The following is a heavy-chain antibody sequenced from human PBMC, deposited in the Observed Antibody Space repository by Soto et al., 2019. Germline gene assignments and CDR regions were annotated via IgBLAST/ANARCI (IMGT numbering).Heavy chain of an antibody. J-gene: IGHJ3*02. CDR3: ASLRVGIKIWSDAFDI. CDR2: IYPGDSYT. Sequence: PGESLKISCKVSGYIFTSYFIFWVRQMPGKGLEWMVIIYPGDSYTRYSPSFQGQVTISADNSISTAYLQWSSLKASDTAMYYCASLRVGIKIWSDAFDIWGQGTLVTVSS. CDR1: GYIFTSYF. D-gene: IGHD5-18*01. V-gene: IGHV5-51*01.